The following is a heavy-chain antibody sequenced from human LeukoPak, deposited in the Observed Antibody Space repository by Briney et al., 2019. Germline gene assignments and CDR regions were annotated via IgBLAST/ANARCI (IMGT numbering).Heavy chain of an antibody. CDR3: AKTSSSSPEYY. J-gene: IGHJ4*02. CDR2: ISGSGGST. CDR1: GFTFSSYA. V-gene: IGHV3-23*01. Sequence: GGSLRLSCAASGFTFSSYAMSWVRQAPGKGLEWVSAISGSGGSTYYADSVKGRFTISRDNSKNMLYLQMNSLRAEDTAVYYCAKTSSSSPEYYWGQGTLVTVSS. D-gene: IGHD6-6*01.